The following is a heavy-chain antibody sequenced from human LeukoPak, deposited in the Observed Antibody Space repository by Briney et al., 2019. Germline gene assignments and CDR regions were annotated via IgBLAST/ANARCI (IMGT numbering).Heavy chain of an antibody. J-gene: IGHJ4*02. CDR1: GFTLSNNW. CDR3: ARDLLGWELHYFDY. Sequence: YPGGSLRLSCAASGFTLSNNWMHWVRQAPGKGLVWVSRINGDGSSTSYADSVKGRFSISRDNAKNSLYLQMNSLRAEDTAVYYCARDLLGWELHYFDYWGQGTLVTVSS. CDR2: INGDGSST. V-gene: IGHV3-74*01. D-gene: IGHD1-26*01.